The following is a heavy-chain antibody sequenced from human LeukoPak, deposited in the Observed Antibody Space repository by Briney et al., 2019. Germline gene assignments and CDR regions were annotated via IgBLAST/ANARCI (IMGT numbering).Heavy chain of an antibody. CDR2: ITGTSDST. V-gene: IGHV3-23*01. D-gene: IGHD1-7*01. Sequence: GGSLRLSCAASGFTFSSYAMSWVRQAPGKGLEWVSGITGTSDSTYYADFVKGRFSIFRDNPKNTLSLQMHSLRAEDTAIYYCAKDYHTTDSNSDPFDYRGQGTLVTVSS. J-gene: IGHJ4*02. CDR3: AKDYHTTDSNSDPFDY. CDR1: GFTFSSYA.